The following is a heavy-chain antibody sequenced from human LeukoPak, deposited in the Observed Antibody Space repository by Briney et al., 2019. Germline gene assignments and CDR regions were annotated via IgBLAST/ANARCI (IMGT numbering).Heavy chain of an antibody. J-gene: IGHJ6*03. CDR2: ISGSTGDT. V-gene: IGHV1-18*01. CDR1: GYSFVLYG. Sequence: ASVKVSCKASGYSFVLYGISWVRQAPGEGPEWMGWISGSTGDTNYAQKFQGRVTMTADTSSSTAYMELRSLRSDDTAVYYCARDRILLGYYYMDVWGKGTTVTVSS. D-gene: IGHD5-18*01. CDR3: ARDRILLGYYYMDV.